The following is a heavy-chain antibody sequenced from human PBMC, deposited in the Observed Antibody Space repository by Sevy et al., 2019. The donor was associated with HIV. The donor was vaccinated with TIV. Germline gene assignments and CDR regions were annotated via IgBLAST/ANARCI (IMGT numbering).Heavy chain of an antibody. D-gene: IGHD5-12*01. CDR3: ARDLEFYGYREYGPVFNPDY. V-gene: IGHV3-33*01. J-gene: IGHJ4*02. CDR1: GFSFSSYG. Sequence: GGSLRLSCAASGFSFSSYGMHWVRQAPGKGLEWLAVIWFDGSNEYYADSVKGRFTISRDIAKNTLYLQMNSLRAEDTAVYYCARDLEFYGYREYGPVFNPDYWGRGTLVTVSS. CDR2: IWFDGSNE.